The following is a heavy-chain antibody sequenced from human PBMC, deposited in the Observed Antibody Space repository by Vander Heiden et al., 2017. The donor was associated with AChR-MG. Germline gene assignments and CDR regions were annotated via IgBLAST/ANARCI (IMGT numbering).Heavy chain of an antibody. CDR2: ISSSSSTI. J-gene: IGHJ5*02. CDR3: ASSVLLWFGESRYNWFDP. V-gene: IGHV3-48*02. D-gene: IGHD3-10*01. CDR1: GFTFSSYS. Sequence: EVQLVESGGGLVQPGGSLRLSCAASGFTFSSYSMTWVRQAPGKGLEWVSYISSSSSTIYYADSVKGRFTISRDNAKNSLYLQMNSLRDEDTAVYYCASSVLLWFGESRYNWFDPWGQGTLVTVSS.